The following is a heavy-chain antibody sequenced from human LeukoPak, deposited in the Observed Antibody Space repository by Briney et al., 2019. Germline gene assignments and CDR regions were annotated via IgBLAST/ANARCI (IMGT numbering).Heavy chain of an antibody. Sequence: SETLSLTCTVSGGSIRSYYWSWIRQPAGKGLEWIWRIYTSGSTNYNPSLKSRVTISVDTSKNQFSLKLSSVTAADTAVYYYARVGGTTVTTYDWFDPWGQGTLVTVSS. CDR1: GGSIRSYY. CDR3: ARVGGTTVTTYDWFDP. CDR2: IYTSGST. V-gene: IGHV4-4*07. J-gene: IGHJ5*02. D-gene: IGHD4-11*01.